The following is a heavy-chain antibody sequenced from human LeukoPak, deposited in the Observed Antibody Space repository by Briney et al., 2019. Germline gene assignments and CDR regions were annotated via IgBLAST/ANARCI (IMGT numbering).Heavy chain of an antibody. Sequence: PSETLSLTCTVSGGSISSHYWSWIRQPPGKGLEWIGYIYYSGSTNYNPSLKSRVTISVDTSKNQFSLKLSSVTAADTAVYYCARLNSSSWYQSEGGIDPWGQGTLVTVSS. CDR1: GGSISSHY. V-gene: IGHV4-59*08. CDR3: ARLNSSSWYQSEGGIDP. CDR2: IYYSGST. D-gene: IGHD6-13*01. J-gene: IGHJ5*02.